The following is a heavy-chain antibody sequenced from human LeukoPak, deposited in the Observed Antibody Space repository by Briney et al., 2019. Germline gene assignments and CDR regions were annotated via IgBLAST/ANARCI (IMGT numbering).Heavy chain of an antibody. J-gene: IGHJ4*02. CDR3: ARSVVALVPHIDY. CDR2: INPNSGGT. CDR1: GYTFTGYY. V-gene: IGHV1-2*02. Sequence: ASVTVSCKASGYTFTGYYMHWVRQAPGQGLEWMGWINPNSGGTNYAQKFQGRVTMTRDTSISTAYMELSRLRSDDTAVYYCARSVVALVPHIDYWGQGTLVTVSS. D-gene: IGHD2-15*01.